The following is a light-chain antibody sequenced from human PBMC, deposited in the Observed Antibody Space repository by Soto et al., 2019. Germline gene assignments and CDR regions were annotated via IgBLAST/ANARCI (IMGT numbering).Light chain of an antibody. V-gene: IGKV1-5*01. CDR3: QQNYSTAT. CDR1: QTISSW. Sequence: DIQMTQSPSTLSGSVGDRVTITCRASQTISSWLAWYQQKPGTAPKVLIYAASTLQSGVPSRFSGSGSGTEFTLTISRLQPEDFATYYCQQNYSTATFGQGTKVDIK. CDR2: AAS. J-gene: IGKJ2*01.